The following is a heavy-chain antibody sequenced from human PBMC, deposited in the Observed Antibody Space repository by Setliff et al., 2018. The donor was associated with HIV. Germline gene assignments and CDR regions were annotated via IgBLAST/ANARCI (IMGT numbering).Heavy chain of an antibody. J-gene: IGHJ5*02. CDR2: IYYSGST. CDR1: GDSVNSYNYY. Sequence: SETLSLTCKVSGDSVNSYNYYWSWIRQHPGKGLEWIGYIYYSGSTNYNPSLKSRVTISVDTSKNQFSLKLSSVTAADTAVYYCAREDYYDSSGKGWFDPWGQGTLVTVSS. CDR3: AREDYYDSSGKGWFDP. D-gene: IGHD3-22*01. V-gene: IGHV4-61*01.